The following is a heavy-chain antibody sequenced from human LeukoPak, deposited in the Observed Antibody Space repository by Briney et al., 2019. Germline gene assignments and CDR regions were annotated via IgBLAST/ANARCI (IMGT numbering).Heavy chain of an antibody. CDR2: VLPIFGTA. D-gene: IGHD3-9*01. CDR3: ARAEDQGRYFDWLPGFAP. V-gene: IGHV1-69*13. Sequence: SVKVYCKASGGTVISYVISWVRQAPGQGLEWMGGVLPIFGTAIYAQKWQGRVTITADESTSTAYMELRSLRSEDTAIYYCARAEDQGRYFDWLPGFAPWGQGTLVIVSS. J-gene: IGHJ5*02. CDR1: GGTVISYV.